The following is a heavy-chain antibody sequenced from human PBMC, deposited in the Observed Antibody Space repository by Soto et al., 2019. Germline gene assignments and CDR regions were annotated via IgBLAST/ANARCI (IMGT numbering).Heavy chain of an antibody. CDR2: VFHTGTT. J-gene: IGHJ4*02. D-gene: IGHD2-15*01. CDR3: ARSAAWYAVHS. Sequence: QVQLQESGPGLVKPSGTLSLTCAVSGDSVSSPYYWCWVRQPPGKGLEWIGEVFHTGTTSYNPSLRSRVTISMDKSNNQFSLDLSSVTAADTAVYYCARSAAWYAVHSWGPGTLVIVSS. CDR1: GDSVSSPYY. V-gene: IGHV4-4*02.